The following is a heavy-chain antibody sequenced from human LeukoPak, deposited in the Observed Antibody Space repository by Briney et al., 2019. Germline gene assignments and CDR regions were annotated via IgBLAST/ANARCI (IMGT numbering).Heavy chain of an antibody. D-gene: IGHD4-17*01. CDR3: ANEIRPNDY. CDR2: ISISGDRT. CDR1: GFSFSSHA. J-gene: IGHJ4*02. Sequence: GGSLRLSCAASGFSFSSHAMTWVRQAPGKGLEWVSAISISGDRTYYAHSVKGRFTISRDNSKNTVYLQMNSLRAEDTAVYYCANEIRPNDYWGQGTLVTVSS. V-gene: IGHV3-23*01.